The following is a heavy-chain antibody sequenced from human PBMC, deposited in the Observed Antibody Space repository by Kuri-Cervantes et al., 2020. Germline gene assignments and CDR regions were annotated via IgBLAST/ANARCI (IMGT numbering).Heavy chain of an antibody. Sequence: GESLKISCAASGFTFSSYAMHWVRQAPGKGLEWVAVISYDGSNKYYADSVKGRFTISRDNSKNTLYLQMNSLRAEDTAVFYCAIDLSARHYFDYWGQGTLVTVSS. V-gene: IGHV3-30-3*01. D-gene: IGHD2/OR15-2a*01. CDR1: GFTFSSYA. CDR3: AIDLSARHYFDY. CDR2: ISYDGSNK. J-gene: IGHJ4*02.